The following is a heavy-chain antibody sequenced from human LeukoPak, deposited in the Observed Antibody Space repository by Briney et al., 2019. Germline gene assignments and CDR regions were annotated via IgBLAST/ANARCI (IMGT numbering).Heavy chain of an antibody. D-gene: IGHD5-12*01. Sequence: GGSLRLSCAASGFTFSSYWMSWVRQAPGKGLEWVANIKEDGSAKYYVDSVKGRFTISRDNAKNSLYLQMNSLRAEDTAVYYCAKDLYSGYDNFYYYYYGMDVWGQGTTVTVSS. CDR2: IKEDGSAK. CDR3: AKDLYSGYDNFYYYYYGMDV. J-gene: IGHJ6*02. V-gene: IGHV3-7*03. CDR1: GFTFSSYW.